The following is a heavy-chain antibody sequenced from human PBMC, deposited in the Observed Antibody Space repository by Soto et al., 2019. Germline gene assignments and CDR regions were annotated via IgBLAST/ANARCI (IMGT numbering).Heavy chain of an antibody. CDR1: GFTFSTYW. J-gene: IGHJ4*02. V-gene: IGHV3-74*01. Sequence: EVQLVESGGALVQPGGSLRLSCAASGFTFSTYWMHWVRQGPGKGLVWVSRIRGDGTRTNYADSVRGRFTVSRDNAKNTLYLQINSLTAADTAVYYCARGTLTSIDIVDYWGQGTLVTVSS. D-gene: IGHD2-21*01. CDR3: ARGTLTSIDIVDY. CDR2: IRGDGTRT.